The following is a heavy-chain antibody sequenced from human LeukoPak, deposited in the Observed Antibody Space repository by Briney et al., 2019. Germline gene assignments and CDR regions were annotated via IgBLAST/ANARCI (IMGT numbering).Heavy chain of an antibody. CDR1: GFSLSTSGVA. Sequence: SGPTLVNPTQTLTLTCTFSGFSLSTSGVAVGWIRQPQGNALAWLALIYWTDDKRYSPPLKSRLTITKDTSKNQVVLTMTNMDPVDTATYYCAHSAYDSRGYYYFDYWGQGTLVTVSS. CDR2: IYWTDDK. CDR3: AHSAYDSRGYYYFDY. D-gene: IGHD3-22*01. V-gene: IGHV2-5*01. J-gene: IGHJ4*02.